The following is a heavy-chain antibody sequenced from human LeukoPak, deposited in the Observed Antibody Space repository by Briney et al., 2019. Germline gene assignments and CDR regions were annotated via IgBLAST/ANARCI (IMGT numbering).Heavy chain of an antibody. Sequence: SVKVSCKASGGTFSSYAISWVRQAPGQGLEWMGRIIPILGTANYAQKFQGRVTITADKSTSTAYMELSSLRSEDTAVYYCARAERWLQLTFDYWGQGTLVTVSS. CDR3: ARAERWLQLTFDY. V-gene: IGHV1-69*04. CDR2: IIPILGTA. D-gene: IGHD5-24*01. CDR1: GGTFSSYA. J-gene: IGHJ4*02.